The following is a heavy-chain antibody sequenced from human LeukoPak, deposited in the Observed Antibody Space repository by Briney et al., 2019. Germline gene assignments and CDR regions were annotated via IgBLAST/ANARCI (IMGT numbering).Heavy chain of an antibody. Sequence: GGSLRLSCAASGFTFSSYSMNWVRQAPGKGLGWVSSISSSSSYIYYADSVKGRFTISRDNAKNSLYLQMNSLRAEDTAVYYCARDLGHYYGSGSYYCWGQGTMVTVSS. CDR1: GFTFSSYS. CDR2: ISSSSSYI. D-gene: IGHD3-10*01. J-gene: IGHJ3*01. CDR3: ARDLGHYYGSGSYYC. V-gene: IGHV3-21*01.